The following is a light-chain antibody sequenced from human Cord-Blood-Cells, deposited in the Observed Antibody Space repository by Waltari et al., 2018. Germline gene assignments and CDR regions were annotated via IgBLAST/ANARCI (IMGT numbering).Light chain of an antibody. Sequence: IVMTQSPATLSGSPGERATRSCRPSQSVSSNFAWYQQKPGQAPRLLIYGASIWATGIPARFSGSGSGREFPLTISSLQSEDFAVSDCQQYNNWPPLTFGGGTKVEIK. CDR3: QQYNNWPPLT. CDR2: GAS. V-gene: IGKV3D-15*01. CDR1: QSVSSN. J-gene: IGKJ4*01.